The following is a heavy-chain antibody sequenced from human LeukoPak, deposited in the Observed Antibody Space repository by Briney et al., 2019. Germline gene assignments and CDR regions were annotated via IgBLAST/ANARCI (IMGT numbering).Heavy chain of an antibody. CDR3: ATGATTVTTFDY. J-gene: IGHJ4*02. CDR1: GGSITSYY. V-gene: IGHV4-59*01. CDR2: IYYNGST. Sequence: SETLSLTCTVSGGSITSYYWSWIRQPPGKGLEWIGYIYYNGSTNYNPSLKSRVTISVDTSKNQFSLKLSSVTAADTAVYYCATGATTVTTFDYWGQGTLVTVSS. D-gene: IGHD4-17*01.